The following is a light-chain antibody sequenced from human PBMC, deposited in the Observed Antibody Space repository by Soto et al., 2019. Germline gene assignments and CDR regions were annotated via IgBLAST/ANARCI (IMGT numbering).Light chain of an antibody. J-gene: IGLJ3*02. CDR3: TAFAGRNTLL. CDR2: EVS. Sequence: QSALTQPPSASGSPGQSVTISCTGTSSDIGGYNYVSWYRQHPGKAPKLMIFEVSKRPSGVPDRFSGSKFGNTASLTVSGLQTEDEDDYYCTAFAGRNTLLFDGGTKVTVL. V-gene: IGLV2-8*01. CDR1: SSDIGGYNY.